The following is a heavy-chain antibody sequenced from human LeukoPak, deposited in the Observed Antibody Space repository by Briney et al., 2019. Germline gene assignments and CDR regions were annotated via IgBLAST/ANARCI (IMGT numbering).Heavy chain of an antibody. J-gene: IGHJ5*02. CDR2: ISYDGSNK. Sequence: PGGSLRLSCAASGFTFSSYAMHWVRQAPGKGLEWVAVISYDGSNKYYADSVKGRFTISRDNSKNTLYLQMNSLRAEDTAVYYCAKGATIFGVVIHPDWFDPWGQGTLVTVSS. CDR1: GFTFSSYA. D-gene: IGHD3-3*01. V-gene: IGHV3-30*04. CDR3: AKGATIFGVVIHPDWFDP.